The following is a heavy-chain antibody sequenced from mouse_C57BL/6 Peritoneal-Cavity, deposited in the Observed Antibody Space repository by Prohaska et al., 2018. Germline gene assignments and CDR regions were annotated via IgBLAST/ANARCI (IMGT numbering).Heavy chain of an antibody. CDR3: ARNSGSYYGSSDWYFDV. CDR1: GYTFTDYY. Sequence: QMQVQQTETELVKPGASMMISCKASGYTFTDYYINWVKQRPGQGLEWIGWIYPGSGNTKYDEKFKCKATLTVDTSSSTAYMQLSSLTSEDSAVYYCARNSGSYYGSSDWYFDVWGTGTTVTVSS. J-gene: IGHJ1*03. D-gene: IGHD1-1*01. V-gene: IGHV1-84*01. CDR2: IYPGSGNT.